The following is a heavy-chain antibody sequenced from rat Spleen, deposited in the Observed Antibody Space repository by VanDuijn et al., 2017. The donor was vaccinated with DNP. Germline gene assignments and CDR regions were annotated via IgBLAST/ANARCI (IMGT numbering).Heavy chain of an antibody. CDR2: INSAGTT. D-gene: IGHD1-4*01. Sequence: EVQLQESGPGLVKPSQSLSLTCSVTGYSITSNYWGWIRKFPGNKLEWMGYINSAGTTNYNPSLKSRISITRDTSKNQFFLQVNSVTTEDTATYYCARSTDFGCNWDYWGQVVMVPVSS. J-gene: IGHJ2*01. CDR1: GYSITSNY. CDR3: ARSTDFGCNWDY. V-gene: IGHV3-3*01.